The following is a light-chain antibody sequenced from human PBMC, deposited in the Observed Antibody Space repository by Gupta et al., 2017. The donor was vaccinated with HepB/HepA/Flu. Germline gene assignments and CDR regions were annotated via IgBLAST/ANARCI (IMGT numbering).Light chain of an antibody. CDR1: RSNIGSNY. J-gene: IGLJ2*01. CDR3: AAWDDSLSGPVV. V-gene: IGLV1-47*01. Sequence: QSVLPQPPSASGTPWQRVHISCSGSRSNIGSNYVYWYQHLPGTAPKLLIFRNNQRPSGVPDRFSGSKSGTSASPAISGLRSEDEADYYCAAWDDSLSGPVVFGGGTKLTVL. CDR2: RNN.